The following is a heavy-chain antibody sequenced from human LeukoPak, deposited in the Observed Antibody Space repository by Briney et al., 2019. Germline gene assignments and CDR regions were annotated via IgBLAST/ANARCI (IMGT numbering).Heavy chain of an antibody. CDR1: GGSINVYY. J-gene: IGHJ4*02. D-gene: IGHD1-1*01. CDR3: ARIYSQNWSEYYLDY. V-gene: IGHV4-4*07. Sequence: SETLSLTCTVSGGSINVYYWTRVRQPAGKGLEWIGRIYTSGSTNFNPSLKSRVTMSVDPPKNQFSLRLNSVTAADTAVYYCARIYSQNWSEYYLDYWGQGILVTVSS. CDR2: IYTSGST.